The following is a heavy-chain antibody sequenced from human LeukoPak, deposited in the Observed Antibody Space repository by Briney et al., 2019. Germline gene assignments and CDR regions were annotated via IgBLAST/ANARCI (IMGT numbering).Heavy chain of an antibody. D-gene: IGHD3-3*01. J-gene: IGHJ4*02. V-gene: IGHV3-30*04. CDR3: AKRHSTEWLLYGWIFDY. CDR1: GFTFSSYA. CDR2: ISYDGSNK. Sequence: GGSLRLSCAASGFTFSSYAMHWVRQAPGKGLEWVAVISYDGSNKYYADSVKGRFTISRDNSKNTLYLQMNSLRAEDTAVYYCAKRHSTEWLLYGWIFDYWGQGTLVTVSS.